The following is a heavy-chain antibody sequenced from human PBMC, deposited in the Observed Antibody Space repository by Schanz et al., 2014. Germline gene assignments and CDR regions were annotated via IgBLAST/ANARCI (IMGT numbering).Heavy chain of an antibody. D-gene: IGHD4-17*01. CDR3: AKDPHRDYGGKPQAFDI. Sequence: QVQLVESGGGVVQPGRSLRLSCAASGFTFSAYGMHWVRQAPGKGLEWVAVIWYDGNNKYYADSVKGRFTISGDNSKNTLYLQMNSLRAEDTALYYCAKDPHRDYGGKPQAFDIWGQGTMVTVSS. J-gene: IGHJ3*02. CDR2: IWYDGNNK. CDR1: GFTFSAYG. V-gene: IGHV3-33*06.